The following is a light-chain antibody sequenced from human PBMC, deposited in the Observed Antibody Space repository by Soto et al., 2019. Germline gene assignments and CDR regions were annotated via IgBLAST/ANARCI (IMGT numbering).Light chain of an antibody. CDR2: DAS. CDR3: QQYNSYSPT. V-gene: IGKV1-33*01. J-gene: IGKJ1*01. CDR1: QDISNY. Sequence: DIQMTQSPSSLSASVGDRVTITCQASQDISNYLNWFQHKPGKAPRLLIYDASKLETGVPSRFSGSGSGTHFTFTISSLQPEDIATYYCQQYNSYSPTFGQGTKVEVK.